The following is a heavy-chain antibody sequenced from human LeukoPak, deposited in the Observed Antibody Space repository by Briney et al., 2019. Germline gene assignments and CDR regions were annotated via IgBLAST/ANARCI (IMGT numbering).Heavy chain of an antibody. CDR1: GGSMSSYY. V-gene: IGHV4-59*01. CDR3: ARDQKGASCYDK. CDR2: IYYSGST. J-gene: IGHJ4*02. D-gene: IGHD2-2*01. Sequence: SETLSLTCTVSGGSMSSYYWSWIRQPPGKGLEWIGYIYYSGSTNYNPSLKSRVTISVDTSKNQFSLKLSSVTAADTAVYYCARDQKGASCYDKGGQGTLVTVSS.